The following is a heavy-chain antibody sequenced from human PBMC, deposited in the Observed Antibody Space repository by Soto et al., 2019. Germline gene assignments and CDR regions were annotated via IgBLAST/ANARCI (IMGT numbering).Heavy chain of an antibody. D-gene: IGHD2-2*01. J-gene: IGHJ4*02. CDR3: TTDPEPFIVVVPAATTFDY. V-gene: IGHV3-15*07. CDR1: GFTFSNAW. Sequence: PGGSLRLSCAASGFTFSNAWMNWVRQAPGKGLEWVGRIKSKTDGGTTDYAAPVKGRFTISRDDSKNTLYLQMNSLKTEDTAVYYCTTDPEPFIVVVPAATTFDYWGQGTLVTVSS. CDR2: IKSKTDGGTT.